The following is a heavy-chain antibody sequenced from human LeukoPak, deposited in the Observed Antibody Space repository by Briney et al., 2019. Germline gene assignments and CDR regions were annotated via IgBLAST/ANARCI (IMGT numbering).Heavy chain of an antibody. V-gene: IGHV3-74*01. CDR1: GFTFSSYW. Sequence: GGSLRLSCAASGFTFSSYWMHWVRQAPGKGLAWVSRIKYDDSDTHYADSVKGRFTISRDNAKNTLYLQMNSLSAEDTAVYYCTTIRPDYWGQGTLVTVSS. CDR2: IKYDDSDT. CDR3: TTIRPDY. J-gene: IGHJ4*02. D-gene: IGHD5-12*01.